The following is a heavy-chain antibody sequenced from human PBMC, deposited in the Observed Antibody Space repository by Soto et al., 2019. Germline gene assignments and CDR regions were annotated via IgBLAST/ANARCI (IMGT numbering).Heavy chain of an antibody. J-gene: IGHJ6*02. CDR1: GGSISSSNW. D-gene: IGHD6-13*01. Sequence: SETLSLTCAVSGGSISSSNWWSWVRQPPGKGLEWIGEIYHSGSTNYNPSLKSRVTISVDKSKNQFSLKLSSVTAADTAVYYCARGYSSSWYSYYYYGMDVWGQGTTVTVSS. CDR3: ARGYSSSWYSYYYYGMDV. V-gene: IGHV4-4*02. CDR2: IYHSGST.